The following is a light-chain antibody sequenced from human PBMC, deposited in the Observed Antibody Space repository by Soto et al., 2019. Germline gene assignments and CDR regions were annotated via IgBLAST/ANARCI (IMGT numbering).Light chain of an antibody. CDR2: GAS. CDR1: QSVSSN. V-gene: IGKV3-15*01. J-gene: IGKJ5*01. Sequence: EIVMTQSPATLSVSPGERATLSCRASQSVSSNLAWYQQKPGQAPRLLIYGASTRATGIPARFSGSGSGTEFTLTISSLQSEDFAFYYCHQYNNWITFGQGTRLEIK. CDR3: HQYNNWIT.